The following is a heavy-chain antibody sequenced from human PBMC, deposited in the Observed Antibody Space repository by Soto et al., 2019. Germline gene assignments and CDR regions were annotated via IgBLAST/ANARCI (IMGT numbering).Heavy chain of an antibody. J-gene: IGHJ5*02. Sequence: EVRLVESGGGLAQPGGSLRLSCAASGFSFSRYAMNWVRQSPGKGLEWVSYISMSGTPMFYAESVKGRFTISRDNAEKSLDLQMNSLRDEDTAMYYCSRDAIGDATNWFDTWGQGTLVTVSS. CDR3: SRDAIGDATNWFDT. CDR2: ISMSGTPM. CDR1: GFSFSRYA. V-gene: IGHV3-48*02.